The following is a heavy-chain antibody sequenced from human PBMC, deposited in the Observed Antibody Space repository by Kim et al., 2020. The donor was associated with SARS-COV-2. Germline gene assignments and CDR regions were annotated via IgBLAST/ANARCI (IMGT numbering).Heavy chain of an antibody. J-gene: IGHJ6*02. V-gene: IGHV4-59*13. CDR2: IYYSGST. CDR1: GGSISSYY. CDR3: ARGGGQYCSSTSCYRDYYYYGMDV. D-gene: IGHD2-2*01. Sequence: SETLSLTCTVSGGSISSYYWSWIRQPPGKGLEWIGYIYYSGSTNYNPSLKSRVTISVDTSKNQFSLKLSSVTAADTDVYYCARGGGQYCSSTSCYRDYYYYGMDVWGQGTTVTVSS.